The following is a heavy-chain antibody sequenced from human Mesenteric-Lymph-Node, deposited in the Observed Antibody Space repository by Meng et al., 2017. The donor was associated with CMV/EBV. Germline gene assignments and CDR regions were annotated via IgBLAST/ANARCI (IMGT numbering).Heavy chain of an antibody. Sequence: GESLKISCAAPEFIFRKFVINSVRQAPGRGLEWVSVMFSDVRNTYYADSVKGRLTISRDNAKNTLYLQMNSLRAEDTAVYYCARDDDYSNFLFDYWGQGTLVTVSS. V-gene: IGHV3-23*03. J-gene: IGHJ4*02. CDR3: ARDDDYSNFLFDY. D-gene: IGHD4-11*01. CDR2: MFSDVRNT. CDR1: EFIFRKFV.